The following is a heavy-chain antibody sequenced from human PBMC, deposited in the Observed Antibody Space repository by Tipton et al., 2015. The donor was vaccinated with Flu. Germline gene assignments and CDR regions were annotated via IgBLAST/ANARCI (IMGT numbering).Heavy chain of an antibody. V-gene: IGHV3-33*01. CDR3: ARDQVGGSGSYYQGLPDY. J-gene: IGHJ4*02. D-gene: IGHD3-10*01. Sequence: SLRLSCAASGFTFNSHAMHWVRQAPGKGLEWVAVIWYDGNNKYYADSVKGRFTISRDNSKNTLYLQMNSLRAEGTAMYYCARDQVGGSGSYYQGLPDYWGQGTLVTVSS. CDR1: GFTFNSHA. CDR2: IWYDGNNK.